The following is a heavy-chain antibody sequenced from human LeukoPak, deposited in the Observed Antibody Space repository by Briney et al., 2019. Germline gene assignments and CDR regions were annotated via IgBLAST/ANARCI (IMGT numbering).Heavy chain of an antibody. CDR3: AKDRTSSSGWYYFDY. CDR2: ISGSGGST. D-gene: IGHD6-19*01. V-gene: IGHV3-23*01. CDR1: GFTFSSYA. Sequence: TGGSLRLSCAASGFTFSSYAMSWVRQAPGKGLEWVSAISGSGGSTYYADSVKGRFTISRDNSKSTMYLQMNSLRAEDTAVYYCAKDRTSSSGWYYFDYWGQGTLVTVSS. J-gene: IGHJ4*02.